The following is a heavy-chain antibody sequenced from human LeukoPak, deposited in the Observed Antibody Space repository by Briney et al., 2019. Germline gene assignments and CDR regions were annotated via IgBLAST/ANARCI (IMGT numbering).Heavy chain of an antibody. CDR1: GFNFSSYG. CDR3: AKDLAAAAGIGVDY. J-gene: IGHJ4*02. Sequence: GGSLRLSCAASGFNFSSYGMHWVRQAPGKGLEWVAVISYDGSNKYYADSVKGRFTISRDNSKNTLYLQMNSLRAEDTAVYYCAKDLAAAAGIGVDYWGQGTLVTVSS. V-gene: IGHV3-30*18. D-gene: IGHD6-13*01. CDR2: ISYDGSNK.